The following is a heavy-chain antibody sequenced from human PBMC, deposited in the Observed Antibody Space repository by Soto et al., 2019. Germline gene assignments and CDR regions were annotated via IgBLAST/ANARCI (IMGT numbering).Heavy chain of an antibody. Sequence: EVQLLQSGGGLVQPGGSLRLSCEASGFSFTFYAMSWVRQAPGKGLEWVSAISGNGATTFYADSMKGRFTISRDNSRDTLYLQMNRLRAEDTAVYFCAREQCSPLDRYCADGGADWVDPWGRGTLVTVSS. CDR1: GFSFTFYA. J-gene: IGHJ5*02. CDR3: AREQCSPLDRYCADGGADWVDP. V-gene: IGHV3-23*01. CDR2: ISGNGATT. D-gene: IGHD2-8*01.